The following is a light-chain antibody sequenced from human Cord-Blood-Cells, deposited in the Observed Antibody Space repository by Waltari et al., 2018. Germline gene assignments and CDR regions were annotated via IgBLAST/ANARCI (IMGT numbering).Light chain of an antibody. V-gene: IGLV2-11*01. CDR1: SSAVGGYNY. J-gene: IGLJ2*01. Sequence: QSTLTQPRSVSGSPGQSVTISCTGTSSAVGGYNYVSWYQQHPGKAPKLMIYDVSMRPSGVPDRFSGSKSGNTASLTISGLQAEDEADYYCCSYAGSVVFGGGTKLTVL. CDR2: DVS. CDR3: CSYAGSVV.